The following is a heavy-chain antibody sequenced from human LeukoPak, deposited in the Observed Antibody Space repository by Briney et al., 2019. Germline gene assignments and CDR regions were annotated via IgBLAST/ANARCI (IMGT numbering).Heavy chain of an antibody. CDR2: IWYDGSNK. V-gene: IGHV3-33*01. CDR1: GFTFSSYG. CDR3: ARGPGDVDY. Sequence: PGGSLRLSCAASGFTFSSYGMHWVRQAPGKGLEWVAVIWYDGSNKYYADSVKGRFTISRDNAKNSLYLQMNSLRAEDTAVYYCARGPGDVDYWGQGTLVTVSS. J-gene: IGHJ4*02.